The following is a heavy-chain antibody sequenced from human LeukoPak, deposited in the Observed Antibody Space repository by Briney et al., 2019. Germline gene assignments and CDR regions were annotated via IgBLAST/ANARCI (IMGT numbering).Heavy chain of an antibody. J-gene: IGHJ4*02. CDR2: IYYSGST. D-gene: IGHD6-19*01. Sequence: SGTLSLTCTVSGGSISSHYWSWIRQPPGKGLEWIGYIYYSGSTNYNPSLKSRVTISVDTSKNQFSLKLSSVTAADTAVYYCARGDFYSSGWDYFDYWGQGTLVTVSS. CDR3: ARGDFYSSGWDYFDY. CDR1: GGSISSHY. V-gene: IGHV4-59*11.